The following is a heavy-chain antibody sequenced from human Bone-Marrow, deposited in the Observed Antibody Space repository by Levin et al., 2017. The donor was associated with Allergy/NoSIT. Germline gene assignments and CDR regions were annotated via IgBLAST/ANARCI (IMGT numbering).Heavy chain of an antibody. V-gene: IGHV3-21*01. J-gene: IGHJ4*02. CDR3: AREGGDYMRNYFDY. Sequence: KVSCAASGFTFKSYGMNWVRQAPGKGLEWVSSISSNSNYIYDADSVKGRFTISRDDAKNSLYLQMNSLRAEDTAVYYCAREGGDYMRNYFDYWGQGTLVTVSS. CDR2: ISSNSNYI. D-gene: IGHD4-11*01. CDR1: GFTFKSYG.